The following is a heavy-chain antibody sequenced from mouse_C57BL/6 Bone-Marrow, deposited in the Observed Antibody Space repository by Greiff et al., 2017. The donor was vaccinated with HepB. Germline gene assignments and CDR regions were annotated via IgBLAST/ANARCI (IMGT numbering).Heavy chain of an antibody. CDR3: ASNCYGSRVWFAY. V-gene: IGHV1-50*01. J-gene: IGHJ3*01. CDR1: GYTFTSYW. Sequence: VQLQQSGAELVKPGASVKLSCKASGYTFTSYWMQWVKQRPGQGLEWIGEIDPSDSYTNYNQKFKGKATLTVDKSSSTAYMQLSSLTSEDSAVYYCASNCYGSRVWFAYWGQGTLVTVSA. D-gene: IGHD1-1*01. CDR2: IDPSDSYT.